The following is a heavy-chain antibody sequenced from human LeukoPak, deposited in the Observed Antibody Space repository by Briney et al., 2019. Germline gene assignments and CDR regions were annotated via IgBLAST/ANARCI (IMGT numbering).Heavy chain of an antibody. Sequence: SETLSLTCTVSGGSISSYYWSWIRQPPGKGLEWIGYIYYSGSTNYNPSLKSRVTISVDTSKNQFSLKLSSVTAADTAVYHCARHAPTWLPLDYWGQGTLVTVSS. CDR3: ARHAPTWLPLDY. D-gene: IGHD3-22*01. CDR1: GGSISSYY. J-gene: IGHJ4*02. CDR2: IYYSGST. V-gene: IGHV4-59*08.